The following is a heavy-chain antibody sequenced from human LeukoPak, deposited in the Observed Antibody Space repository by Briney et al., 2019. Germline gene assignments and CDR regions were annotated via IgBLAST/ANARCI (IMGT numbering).Heavy chain of an antibody. CDR2: ISGSGGRT. CDR1: GITFSSYA. Sequence: GGSLRLSCAASGITFSSYAMSWVRQAPGKGLEWVSGISGSGGRTYYADSVKGRFTISRDNSKNRMYLQMNSLRAEDTAVYHCAKGGFGFGELKFDNWGQGTLVTVSS. CDR3: AKGGFGFGELKFDN. D-gene: IGHD3-10*01. V-gene: IGHV3-23*01. J-gene: IGHJ4*02.